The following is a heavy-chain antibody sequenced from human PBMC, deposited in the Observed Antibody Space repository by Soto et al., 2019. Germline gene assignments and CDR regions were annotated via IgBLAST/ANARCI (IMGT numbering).Heavy chain of an antibody. CDR1: GGTFSSYA. V-gene: IGHV1-69*01. CDR2: IIPIFGTA. CDR3: ARKAWYSSGYYFDY. Sequence: QVQLVQSGAEVKKPGSSVKVSCKASGGTFSSYAISWVRQAPGQGLEWMGGIIPIFGTANYAQKFQGRVTITADESTSTAYMELSSLRSEDTAMYYCARKAWYSSGYYFDYWGQGTLVTVSS. J-gene: IGHJ4*02. D-gene: IGHD6-19*01.